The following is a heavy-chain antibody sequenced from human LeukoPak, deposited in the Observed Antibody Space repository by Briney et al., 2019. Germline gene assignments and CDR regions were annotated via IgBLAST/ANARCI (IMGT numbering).Heavy chain of an antibody. J-gene: IGHJ4*02. CDR1: GGSFSGYY. Sequence: KPSETLSLTCADYGGSFSGYYWSWIRQPPGKGLEWIGEINHSGSTNYNPSLKSRVTISVDTSKNQFSLKLSSVTAADTAVYYCARGPSNYYGSGSYLDYWGQGTLVTVSS. V-gene: IGHV4-34*01. CDR2: INHSGST. D-gene: IGHD3-10*01. CDR3: ARGPSNYYGSGSYLDY.